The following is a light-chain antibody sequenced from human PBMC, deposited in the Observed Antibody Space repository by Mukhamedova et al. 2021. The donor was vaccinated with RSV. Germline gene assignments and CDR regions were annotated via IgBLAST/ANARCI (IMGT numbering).Light chain of an antibody. CDR1: SSDVGGYNY. CDR2: DVS. Sequence: TGTSSDVGGYNYVSWYQQHPGKAPKLMIYDVSNRPSGVSNRFSGSKSGNTASLTISGLQAEDEADYYCSSYTSSSNRVFGGGTKL. J-gene: IGLJ3*02. V-gene: IGLV2-14*03. CDR3: SSYTSSSNRV.